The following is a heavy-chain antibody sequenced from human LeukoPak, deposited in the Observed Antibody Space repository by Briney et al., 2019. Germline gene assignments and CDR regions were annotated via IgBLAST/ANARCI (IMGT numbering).Heavy chain of an antibody. V-gene: IGHV5-51*01. CDR2: IYPGDSDT. CDR3: ARQDRWAVAGF. CDR1: GYSFTSYW. Sequence: SGESLKISFQGSGYSFTSYWSGGVRQIPGKGLEWMGIIYPGDSDTRYSPSFQGQVTISADKSISTAYLQWSSLKASDTAMYYCARQDRWAVAGFWGQGTLVTVSS. D-gene: IGHD1-1*01. J-gene: IGHJ4*02.